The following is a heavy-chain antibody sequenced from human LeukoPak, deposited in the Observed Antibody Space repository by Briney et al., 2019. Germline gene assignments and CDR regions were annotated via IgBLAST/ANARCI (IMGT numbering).Heavy chain of an antibody. CDR1: GGSISSYY. J-gene: IGHJ3*02. CDR2: IYYSGST. D-gene: IGHD6-19*01. CDR3: ASRAVAGTDDAFDI. Sequence: SETLSLTCTVSGGSISSYYWSWIRQPPGKGLEWIGYIYYSGSTNYNPSLKSRVTISVDTSKNQFSLKLSSVTAADTAVYYCASRAVAGTDDAFDIWAKGQWSPSLQ. V-gene: IGHV4-59*01.